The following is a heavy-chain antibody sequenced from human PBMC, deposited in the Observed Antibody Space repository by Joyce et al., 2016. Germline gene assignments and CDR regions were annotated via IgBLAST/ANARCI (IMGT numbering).Heavy chain of an antibody. V-gene: IGHV3-43*01. CDR2: IFCDSANI. CDR1: GFTFAAYT. CDR3: AKGRRFLEWLPPLDV. J-gene: IGHJ6*04. Sequence: EVQLVESGGVVVQPGGSLRLSCAASGFTFAAYTMHWVRQAPGRGLEWVSLIFCDSANIYYADSVKGRFTISRDNSKNSLYLQMNSLRTEDTALYYCAKGRRFLEWLPPLDVWGKGTTVTVSS. D-gene: IGHD3-3*01.